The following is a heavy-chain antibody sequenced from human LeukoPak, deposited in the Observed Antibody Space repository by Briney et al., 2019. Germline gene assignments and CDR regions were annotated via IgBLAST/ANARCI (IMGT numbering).Heavy chain of an antibody. CDR2: IYYSGST. V-gene: IGHV4-39*07. Sequence: SETLSLTCTVSGGSISSSSYYWGWIRQPPGKGLEWIGSIYYSGSTNYNPSLKSRVTISVDTSKNQFSLKLSSVTAADTAVYYCARGQWLPVFDFWGQGTLVTVSS. CDR3: ARGQWLPVFDF. J-gene: IGHJ4*02. CDR1: GGSISSSSYY. D-gene: IGHD3-22*01.